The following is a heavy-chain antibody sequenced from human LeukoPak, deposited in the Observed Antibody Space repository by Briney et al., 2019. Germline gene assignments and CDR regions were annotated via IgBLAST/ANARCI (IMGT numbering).Heavy chain of an antibody. CDR1: GGSISSSNW. CDR2: IYHSGST. CDR3: ARYRAYSSGWRLPDY. Sequence: SETLSLTCAVSGGSISSSNWWSWVRQPPGKGLEWIGEIYHSGSTNYNPSLKSRVTISVDKSKNQFSLKLSSVTAADTAVYYCARYRAYSSGWRLPDYWGQGTLVTVSS. V-gene: IGHV4-4*02. D-gene: IGHD6-19*01. J-gene: IGHJ4*02.